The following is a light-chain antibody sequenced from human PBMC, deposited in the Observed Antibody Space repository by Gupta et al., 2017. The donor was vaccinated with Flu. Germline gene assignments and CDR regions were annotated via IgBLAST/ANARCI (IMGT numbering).Light chain of an antibody. J-gene: IGLJ1*01. CDR1: NIGSKG. CDR2: DDS. Sequence: SYVLTQPPSVSVAPGQTARISCGGNNIGSKGVHWYQQKPGQAPVPVVYDDSDRPSGIPERFSGSSSGNTATLTISRVEDADEADYYCQVWDSTSDHAYVFGPGTKVTVL. V-gene: IGLV3-21*02. CDR3: QVWDSTSDHAYV.